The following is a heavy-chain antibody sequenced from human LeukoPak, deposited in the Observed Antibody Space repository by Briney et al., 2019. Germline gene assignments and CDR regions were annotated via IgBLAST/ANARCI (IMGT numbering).Heavy chain of an antibody. Sequence: HPGRSLRLSCAASGFTFSSYAMHWVRQAPGKGLEWVAVISYDGSNKYYADSVKGRFTISRDNSKNTLYLQMNSLRAEDTAVYYCAKDRPFDLWGRGTLVTVSS. CDR1: GFTFSSYA. J-gene: IGHJ2*01. CDR3: AKDRPFDL. CDR2: ISYDGSNK. V-gene: IGHV3-30*04.